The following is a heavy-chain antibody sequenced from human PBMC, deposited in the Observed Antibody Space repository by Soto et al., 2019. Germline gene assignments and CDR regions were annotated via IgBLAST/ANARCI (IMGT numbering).Heavy chain of an antibody. J-gene: IGHJ6*03. V-gene: IGHV3-11*01. CDR2: ISSSGSTI. CDR3: ARDAAAADTPYKGYYYMDV. Sequence: GGSLRLSCAASGFTFSDYYMSWIRQAPGKGLEWVSYISSSGSTIYYADSGKGRFANSRDNATNTLDLQLNSLRAEDTAVYYCARDAAAADTPYKGYYYMDVWGKGTTVTVSS. CDR1: GFTFSDYY. D-gene: IGHD6-13*01.